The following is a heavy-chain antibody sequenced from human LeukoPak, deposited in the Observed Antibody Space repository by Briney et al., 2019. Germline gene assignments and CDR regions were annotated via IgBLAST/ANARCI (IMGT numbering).Heavy chain of an antibody. V-gene: IGHV1-2*02. CDR1: GYTFTGYY. CDR2: INPNSGGT. Sequence: ASVKVSCKASGYTFTGYYMHWVRQAPGQGLEWMGWINPNSGGTNYAQKFQGRVTMTRDTSISTAYMELSRLRSDDTAVYYCAKVAPRYNQFDYWGQGTLVTVSS. D-gene: IGHD1-14*01. CDR3: AKVAPRYNQFDY. J-gene: IGHJ4*02.